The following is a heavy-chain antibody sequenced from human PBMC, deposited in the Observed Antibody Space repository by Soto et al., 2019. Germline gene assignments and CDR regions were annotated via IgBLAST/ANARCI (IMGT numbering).Heavy chain of an antibody. J-gene: IGHJ1*01. D-gene: IGHD4-17*01. V-gene: IGHV4-31*03. Sequence: SETLSLTCTVSGGSISSGGYYWSWIRQHPGKGREWIGYIYYSGRTYYNPSLKSRVTISVDTSKNKFSLKLSSVTAADTAVYYCARATVTTYYFQHWGQGTLVTVSS. CDR1: GGSISSGGYY. CDR2: IYYSGRT. CDR3: ARATVTTYYFQH.